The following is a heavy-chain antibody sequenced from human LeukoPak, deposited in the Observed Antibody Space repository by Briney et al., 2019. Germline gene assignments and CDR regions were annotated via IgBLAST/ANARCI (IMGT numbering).Heavy chain of an antibody. D-gene: IGHD6-13*01. CDR2: ISYDGDNE. CDR3: ARAPAPTTKTVQKRIAAAGTFDY. J-gene: IGHJ4*02. V-gene: IGHV3-30-3*01. CDR1: GFTFSNFA. Sequence: PGGSLRLSCAASGFTFSNFAMHWVRQAPGKGLEWVAVISYDGDNEYYADSVKGQFTISRDNSKDRLYLQMNSLRPEDTAMYYCARAPAPTTKTVQKRIAAAGTFDYWGQGTLVTVSS.